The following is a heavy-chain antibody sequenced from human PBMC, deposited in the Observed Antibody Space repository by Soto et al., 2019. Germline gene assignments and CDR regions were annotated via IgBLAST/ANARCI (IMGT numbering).Heavy chain of an antibody. Sequence: SETLSLTCTVSGGSISSYYWSWIRQPPGKGLEWIGYIYYSGSTNYNPSLKSRVTISVDTSKNQFSLKLSSVTAADTAVYYCARATGNHLYYYGMDVWGQGTTVTVSS. J-gene: IGHJ6*02. V-gene: IGHV4-59*01. CDR2: IYYSGST. CDR3: ARATGNHLYYYGMDV. CDR1: GGSISSYY.